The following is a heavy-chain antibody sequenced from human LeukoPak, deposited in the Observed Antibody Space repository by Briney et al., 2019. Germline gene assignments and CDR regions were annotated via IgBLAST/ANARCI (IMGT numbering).Heavy chain of an antibody. CDR2: IKQDGSEK. CDR1: GFTFSTYW. Sequence: GGSLRLSCAASGFTFSTYWMSGVRQAPGKGLEGVANIKQDGSEKYYLDSVKGRLTISRDNAKNSLYLQTNSLRAEDTAVYFCTREAAAGIDXWGQGXLVTV. V-gene: IGHV3-7*01. CDR3: TREAAAGIDX. J-gene: IGHJ4*02. D-gene: IGHD6-25*01.